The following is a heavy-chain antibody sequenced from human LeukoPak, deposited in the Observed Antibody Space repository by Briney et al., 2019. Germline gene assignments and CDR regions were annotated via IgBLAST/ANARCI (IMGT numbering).Heavy chain of an antibody. V-gene: IGHV4-30-4*01. CDR3: ARDRDSSGSKGYFDY. CDR1: GGSISSGDYY. CDR2: IYYSGST. J-gene: IGHJ4*02. D-gene: IGHD3-22*01. Sequence: PSETLSLTCTVSGGSISSGDYYWSWIRQPPGKGLEWIGYIYYSGSTYYNPSLKSRVTISVDTSKNQFSLKLSSVTAADTAVYYCARDRDSSGSKGYFDYWGQGTLVTVSS.